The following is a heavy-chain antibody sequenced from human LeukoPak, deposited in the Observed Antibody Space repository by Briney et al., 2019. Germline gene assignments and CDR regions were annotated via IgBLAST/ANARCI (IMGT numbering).Heavy chain of an antibody. D-gene: IGHD6-13*01. CDR3: ARGGLGARGSSWYYYYYGMDV. V-gene: IGHV4-34*01. CDR2: INHSGST. Sequence: PSETLSLTCAVYGGSFSGYYWSWIRQPPGKGLEWIGEINHSGSTNYNPSLKSRVTISVDTSKNQSSLKLSSVTAADTAVYYCARGGLGARGSSWYYYYYGMDVWGKGTTVTVSS. CDR1: GGSFSGYY. J-gene: IGHJ6*04.